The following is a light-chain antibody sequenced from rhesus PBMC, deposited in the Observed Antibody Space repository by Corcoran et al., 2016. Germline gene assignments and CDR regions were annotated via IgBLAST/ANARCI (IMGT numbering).Light chain of an antibody. CDR1: QSVSSY. J-gene: IGKJ2*01. Sequence: QVILTQSPATLSLSPGERATLSCRASQSVSSYLAWYQQKPGQAPRLLIYGASSRATGIPDRFSGSGSGTDFPLTISSLGPEDVGVYHCYQHSSGYSFGQGTKVEIK. V-gene: IGKV3-10*01. CDR2: GAS. CDR3: YQHSSGYS.